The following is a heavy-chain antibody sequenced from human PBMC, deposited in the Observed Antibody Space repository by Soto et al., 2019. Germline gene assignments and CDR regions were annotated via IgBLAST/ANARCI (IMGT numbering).Heavy chain of an antibody. CDR3: AGASGYEYYYYYYGMDV. J-gene: IGHJ6*02. CDR2: INHSGST. Sequence: QVQLQQWGAGLLKPSETLSLTCAVYGGSFSGYYWSWIRQPPGKGLEWIGEINHSGSTNYNPSLKSRVTISVDTSKNQFSLKLSSVAAADTAVYYCAGASGYEYYYYYYGMDVGGQGTTVTVSS. V-gene: IGHV4-34*01. D-gene: IGHD3-3*01. CDR1: GGSFSGYY.